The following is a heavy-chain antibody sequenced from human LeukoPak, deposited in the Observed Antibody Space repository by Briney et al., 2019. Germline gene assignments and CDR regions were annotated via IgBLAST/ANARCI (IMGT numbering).Heavy chain of an antibody. Sequence: GGSLRLSCAASGFTFSSYWMSWVRQAPGKGLEWVANIKQDGSEKYYVDSVKGRFTISRDNAKNSLYLQMNSLRAEDTAVYYCTKPSGAAAVDYWGQGTLVTVSS. CDR3: TKPSGAAAVDY. CDR1: GFTFSSYW. CDR2: IKQDGSEK. J-gene: IGHJ4*02. V-gene: IGHV3-7*03. D-gene: IGHD6-25*01.